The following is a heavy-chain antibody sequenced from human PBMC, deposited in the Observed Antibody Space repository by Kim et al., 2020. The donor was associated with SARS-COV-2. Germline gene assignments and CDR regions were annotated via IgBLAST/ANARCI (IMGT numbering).Heavy chain of an antibody. CDR2: IYYSGST. CDR1: GGSISSGGYY. CDR3: ASLGGSGSYYKR. Sequence: SETLSLTCTVSGGSISSGGYYWSWIRQHPGKGLEWIGYIYYSGSTYYNPSLKSRVTISVDTSKNQFSLKLSSVTAADTAVYYCASLGGSGSYYKRWGQGTLVTVSS. D-gene: IGHD3-10*01. J-gene: IGHJ4*02. V-gene: IGHV4-31*03.